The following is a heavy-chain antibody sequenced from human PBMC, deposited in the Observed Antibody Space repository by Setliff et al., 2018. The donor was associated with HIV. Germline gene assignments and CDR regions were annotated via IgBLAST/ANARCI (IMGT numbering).Heavy chain of an antibody. V-gene: IGHV3-21*01. J-gene: IGHJ4*02. CDR1: GFIFTSHV. CDR2: ISPDSTYI. CDR3: ASTRIPTGGTSTSLDY. D-gene: IGHD1-1*01. Sequence: GGSLRLSCAASGFIFTSHVMTWARQAPGKGLEWVSSISPDSTYIYYADSVKGRFTSTRDNSKNTVYLQMYSLRPEDTAVYYCASTRIPTGGTSTSLDYWGQGTLVTVSS.